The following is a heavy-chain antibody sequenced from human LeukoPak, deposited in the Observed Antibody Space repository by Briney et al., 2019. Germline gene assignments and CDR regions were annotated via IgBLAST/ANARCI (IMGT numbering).Heavy chain of an antibody. CDR3: AAERDIVGATKPPIWYFDL. Sequence: GTSVKVSCKASGFTFTSSAMQWVRQARGQRLEWIGWIVVDSGNTNYAQKFQERVTITRDMSTSTAYMELSSLRSEDTAVYYCAAERDIVGATKPPIWYFDLWGRGTLVTVSS. V-gene: IGHV1-58*02. D-gene: IGHD1-26*01. CDR1: GFTFTSSA. CDR2: IVVDSGNT. J-gene: IGHJ2*01.